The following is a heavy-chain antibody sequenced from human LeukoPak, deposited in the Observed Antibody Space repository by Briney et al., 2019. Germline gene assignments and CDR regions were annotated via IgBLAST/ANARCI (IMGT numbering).Heavy chain of an antibody. Sequence: SETLSLTCTVSGGSISRYYWSWIRQPPGKGLEWIGYIYYSGSTNYNPSLKSRVTISVDTSKNQFSLKLSSVTAADTAVYYCAGHDMDVAGAGLDYFDYWGQGTLVTVSS. CDR3: AGHDMDVAGAGLDYFDY. CDR1: GGSISRYY. V-gene: IGHV4-59*08. J-gene: IGHJ4*02. CDR2: IYYSGST. D-gene: IGHD1-26*01.